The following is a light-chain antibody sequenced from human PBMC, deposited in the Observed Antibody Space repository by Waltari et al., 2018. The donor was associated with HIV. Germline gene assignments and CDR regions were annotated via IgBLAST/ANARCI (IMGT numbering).Light chain of an antibody. J-gene: IGLJ3*02. V-gene: IGLV3-19*01. CDR3: HSRDSSGNHLNWV. CDR2: GKN. CDR1: SLRSYY. Sequence: SSELTQDPAVSVALGQTVRITCQGDSLRSYYASWYQQKPGQAPVLVIYGKNNRPSGIPDRFSGSSSGNTASLTITGAQAEDEADYYCHSRDSSGNHLNWVFGGGTKLTVL.